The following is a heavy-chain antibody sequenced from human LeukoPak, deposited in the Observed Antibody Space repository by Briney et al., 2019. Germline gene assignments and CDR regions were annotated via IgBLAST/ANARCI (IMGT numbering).Heavy chain of an antibody. J-gene: IGHJ4*02. CDR1: GFTFSSYW. D-gene: IGHD3-10*01. Sequence: PGGSLRLSCAASGFTFSSYWMSWVRQAPGKGLEWVANIKQDGSEKYYVDSVKGRFTISRDNAKNSLYLQMNSLRAEDTAVYYCARAGITMVQGVISYYWGQGTLVTVSS. CDR3: ARAGITMVQGVISYY. V-gene: IGHV3-7*01. CDR2: IKQDGSEK.